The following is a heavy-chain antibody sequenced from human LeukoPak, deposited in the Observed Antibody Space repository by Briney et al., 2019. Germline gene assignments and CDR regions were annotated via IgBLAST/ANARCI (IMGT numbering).Heavy chain of an antibody. D-gene: IGHD6-6*01. Sequence: PSETLSLTCTVSGGSISSGSYYWSWIRQPAGKGLEWIGHIYTSGSTNYNPSLKSRVTISVDTSKNQFSLKLSSVTAADTAVYYCAGGGGIAARLRIRRYMDVWGKGTTVTVSS. CDR3: AGGGGIAARLRIRRYMDV. CDR1: GGSISSGSYY. V-gene: IGHV4-61*09. CDR2: IYTSGST. J-gene: IGHJ6*03.